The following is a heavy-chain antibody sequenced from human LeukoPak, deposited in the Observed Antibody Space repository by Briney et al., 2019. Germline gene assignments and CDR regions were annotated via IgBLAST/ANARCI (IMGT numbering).Heavy chain of an antibody. CDR2: ISSGGGVK. CDR3: AKAGWYSAKTYATYGDAYDI. D-gene: IGHD1-26*01. Sequence: PGRSLRLSCAASGFTFNNYAMSWVRQAPGKGLEWVSAISSGGGVKYYADSVKGRFTVSRDNSNKKVFLQMNSLRADDTAVYYCAKAGWYSAKTYATYGDAYDIRGRGTMVTVSS. J-gene: IGHJ3*02. V-gene: IGHV3-23*01. CDR1: GFTFNNYA.